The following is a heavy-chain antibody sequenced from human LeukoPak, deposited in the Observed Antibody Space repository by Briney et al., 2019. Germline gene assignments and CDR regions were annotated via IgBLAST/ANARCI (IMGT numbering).Heavy chain of an antibody. J-gene: IGHJ2*01. V-gene: IGHV3-7*01. CDR2: IKPDGSDK. D-gene: IGHD4-17*01. CDR3: ARDWAVTPRYFDL. Sequence: GGSLRLSCAASGFTFSSYWMSWVRQAPGKGLEWVANIKPDGSDKYYVDSVKGRFTIFRDNAKNSLYLQMNSLRAEDTAVYYCARDWAVTPRYFDLWGRGTLVTVSS. CDR1: GFTFSSYW.